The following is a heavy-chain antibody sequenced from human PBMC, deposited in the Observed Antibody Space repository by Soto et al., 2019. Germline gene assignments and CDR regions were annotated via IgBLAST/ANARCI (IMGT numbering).Heavy chain of an antibody. J-gene: IGHJ3*02. CDR3: ARGQFADGAFDI. CDR2: MNPNSGNT. Sequence: GXSVKVSFKASGYTFTSYDINLVRQATGQGLEWMGWMNPNSGNTGYAQKFQGRVTMTRNTSISTAYMELSSMRSEDTAVYYCARGQFADGAFDIWGQGTMVTVSS. V-gene: IGHV1-8*01. D-gene: IGHD2-21*01. CDR1: GYTFTSYD.